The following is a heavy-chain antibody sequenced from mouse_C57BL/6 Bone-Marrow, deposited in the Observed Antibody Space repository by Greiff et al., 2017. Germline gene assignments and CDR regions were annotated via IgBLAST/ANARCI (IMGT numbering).Heavy chain of an antibody. V-gene: IGHV1-52*01. CDR1: GYTFTSYW. CDR3: TTGTGDAMDY. Sequence: QVQLQQPGAELVRPGSSVKLSCKASGYTFTSYWMHWVKQRPIQGLEWIGNIDPSDSETHYNQKFKDKATLTVDKSSSTAYMQLSSLTSEDSAVYYCTTGTGDAMDYWGQGTSVTVSS. D-gene: IGHD4-1*01. CDR2: IDPSDSET. J-gene: IGHJ4*01.